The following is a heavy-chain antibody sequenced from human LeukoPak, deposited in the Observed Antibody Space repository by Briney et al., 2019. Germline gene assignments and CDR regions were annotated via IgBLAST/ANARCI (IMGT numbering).Heavy chain of an antibody. J-gene: IGHJ6*03. V-gene: IGHV3-9*03. CDR1: GFTFDDYA. D-gene: IGHD6-6*01. CDR2: ISWNSGSI. CDR3: AKDSSVLSGGYMDV. Sequence: GGSLRLSCAASGFTFDDYAMHWVRQAPGKGLEWVSGISWNSGSIGYADSVKGRFTISRDNAKNSLYLQMNSLRAEDMALYYCAKDSSVLSGGYMDVWGKGTTVTVSS.